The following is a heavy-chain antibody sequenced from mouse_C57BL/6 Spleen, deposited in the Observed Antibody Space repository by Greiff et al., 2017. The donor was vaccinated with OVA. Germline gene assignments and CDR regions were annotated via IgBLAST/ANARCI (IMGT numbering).Heavy chain of an antibody. Sequence: EVQLQQSGPELVKPGASVKISCKASGYTFTDYYMNWVKQSHGKSLEWIGDINPNNGGTSYNQKFKGKATLTVDKSSSTAYMELRSLTSEDSAVYYCSFYGNYGRAYWGQGTLVTVSA. J-gene: IGHJ3*01. D-gene: IGHD2-10*01. CDR3: SFYGNYGRAY. CDR1: GYTFTDYY. V-gene: IGHV1-26*01. CDR2: INPNNGGT.